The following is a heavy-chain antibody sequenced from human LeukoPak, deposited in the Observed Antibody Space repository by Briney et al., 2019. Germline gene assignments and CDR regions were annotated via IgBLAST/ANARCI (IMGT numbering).Heavy chain of an antibody. CDR2: IYSGGST. D-gene: IGHD3-22*01. CDR1: GFTVSSNY. CDR3: AKYFHDSSGYYYYYYMDV. V-gene: IGHV3-66*02. Sequence: GGSLRLSCAASGFTVSSNYMSWVRQAPGKGLEWVSVIYSGGSTYYADSVKGRFTISRDNSKNTLYLQMNSLRAEDTAVYYCAKYFHDSSGYYYYYYMDVWGKGTTVTVSS. J-gene: IGHJ6*03.